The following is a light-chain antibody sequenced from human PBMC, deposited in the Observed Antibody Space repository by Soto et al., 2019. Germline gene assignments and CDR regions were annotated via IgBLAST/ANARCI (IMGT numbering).Light chain of an antibody. CDR2: AAS. V-gene: IGKV1-39*01. CDR1: QSISSY. CDR3: QQSYSTPWT. Sequence: DIQMTQSPSSLSASVGDRVTITCRASQSISSYLNWYQQKPGKAPKLLIYAASSLQSGVPSRFSGSGSGTDFTLTNSRLQPEDFATYYFQQSYSTPWTFGQGTKVEIK. J-gene: IGKJ1*01.